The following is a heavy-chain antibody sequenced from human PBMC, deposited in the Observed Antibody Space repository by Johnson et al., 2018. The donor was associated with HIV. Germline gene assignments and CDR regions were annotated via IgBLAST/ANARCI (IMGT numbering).Heavy chain of an antibody. J-gene: IGHJ3*02. CDR3: ARGWGIVGAKSAFDI. D-gene: IGHD1-26*01. V-gene: IGHV3-13*01. Sequence: EVQLVESGGGVVQPGRSLRLSCAASGFTVSSNYMTWVRQAPGKGLEWVSAIGTAGETNYPGSVKGRFTISRENAKNSLYLQMNSLRAGDTAVYYCARGWGIVGAKSAFDIWGQGTMVTVSS. CDR1: GFTVSSNY. CDR2: IGTAGET.